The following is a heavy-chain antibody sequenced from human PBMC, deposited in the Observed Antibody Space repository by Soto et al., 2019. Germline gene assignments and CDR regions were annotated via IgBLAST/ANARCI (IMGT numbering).Heavy chain of an antibody. V-gene: IGHV1-18*01. D-gene: IGHD1-1*01. J-gene: IGHJ6*02. CDR2: ISGYNGQT. CDR1: GYPFSTYG. Sequence: QGQLVQSAPEVRKPGASVKVSCKASGYPFSTYGISWVRQAPGQGLEWMGWISGYNGQTNYAQKFRGRVTFTTDTSVTTAYMELRSLRSDDTATYFCARDGRKELWVEGLNAMDVWGQGTTVTVSS. CDR3: ARDGRKELWVEGLNAMDV.